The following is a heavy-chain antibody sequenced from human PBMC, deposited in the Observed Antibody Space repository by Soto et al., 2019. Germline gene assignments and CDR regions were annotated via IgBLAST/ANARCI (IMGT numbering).Heavy chain of an antibody. CDR2: VSYDGRVQ. V-gene: IGHV3-30*18. Sequence: QVQLVESGGGVVQPGGSLRLSCAASGFTFNNYGMHWVRQAPGEGLEWVAVVSYDGRVQYYADSAKGRFTISRDNSKNTLYLQMNSLRDDNTAVYYCAKEISPKAGKWYSDLWGRGTLVTVSS. D-gene: IGHD6-19*01. CDR3: AKEISPKAGKWYSDL. J-gene: IGHJ2*01. CDR1: GFTFNNYG.